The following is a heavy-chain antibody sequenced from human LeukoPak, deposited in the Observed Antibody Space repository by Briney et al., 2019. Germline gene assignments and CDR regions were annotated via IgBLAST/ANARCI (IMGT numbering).Heavy chain of an antibody. CDR1: GFTFSSYS. Sequence: GGSLRLSCAASGFTFSSYSMNWVRQAPGKGLEWVSSISSSSSYIYYADSVKGRFTISRDNAKNSLYLQMNSLRAEDTAVYYCARDISSGHYFFDYWGQGTLVTASS. V-gene: IGHV3-21*01. J-gene: IGHJ4*02. D-gene: IGHD3-22*01. CDR2: ISSSSSYI. CDR3: ARDISSGHYFFDY.